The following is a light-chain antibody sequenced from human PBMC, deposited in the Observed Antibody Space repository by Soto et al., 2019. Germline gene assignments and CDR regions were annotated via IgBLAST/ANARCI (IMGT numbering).Light chain of an antibody. Sequence: SALTQPASVSGSPGQSITISCTGTSSDFGGYNYVSWYQQHPGKAPKLMIYEVSNRPSGVSNRFSGSKSGNTASLTISGLXAEDEADYYCSSYTSSSTPYVFGTGTKSPS. V-gene: IGLV2-14*01. CDR2: EVS. CDR3: SSYTSSSTPYV. J-gene: IGLJ1*01. CDR1: SSDFGGYNY.